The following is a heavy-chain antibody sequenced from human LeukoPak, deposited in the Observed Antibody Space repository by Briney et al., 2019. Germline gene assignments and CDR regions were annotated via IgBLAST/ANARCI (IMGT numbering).Heavy chain of an antibody. CDR1: GYTLTELS. J-gene: IGHJ4*02. CDR2: FDPEDGET. CDR3: ATGPNYYDSSGYYYNY. D-gene: IGHD3-22*01. Sequence: VASVKVSCKVSGYTLTELSMHWVRQAPGKGLEWMGGFDPEDGETIYAQKFQGRVNMTEDTSTDTAYMELSSLRSEDTAVYYCATGPNYYDSSGYYYNYWGQGTLVTVSS. V-gene: IGHV1-24*01.